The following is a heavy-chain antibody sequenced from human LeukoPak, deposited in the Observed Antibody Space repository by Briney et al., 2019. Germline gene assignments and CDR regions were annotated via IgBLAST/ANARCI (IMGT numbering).Heavy chain of an antibody. J-gene: IGHJ6*02. CDR2: ISYDGSNK. D-gene: IGHD2-2*01. CDR1: GFTFSSYA. Sequence: PGGSLRLSCAASGFTFSSYAMHWVRQAPGKGLEWVAVISYDGSNKYYADSVKGRFTISRDNSKNTLYLQMNSLRAEDTAVYYCARLASSSTSSYGKDVWGQGTTVTVSS. CDR3: ARLASSSTSSYGKDV. V-gene: IGHV3-30*04.